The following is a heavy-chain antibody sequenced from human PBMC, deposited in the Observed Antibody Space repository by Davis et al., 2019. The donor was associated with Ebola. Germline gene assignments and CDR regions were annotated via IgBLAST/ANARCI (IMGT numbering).Heavy chain of an antibody. CDR1: GYTFTGYY. V-gene: IGHV1-2*02. D-gene: IGHD6-13*01. CDR2: INPNSGGT. Sequence: ASVKVSCKASGYTFTGYYMHWVRQAPGQGLEWMGWINPNSGGTNYAQKFQGRVTMTRDTSISTAYMELSRLRSDDTAVYYCATGIYRSSWYAYNWFDPWGQGTLVTVSS. J-gene: IGHJ5*02. CDR3: ATGIYRSSWYAYNWFDP.